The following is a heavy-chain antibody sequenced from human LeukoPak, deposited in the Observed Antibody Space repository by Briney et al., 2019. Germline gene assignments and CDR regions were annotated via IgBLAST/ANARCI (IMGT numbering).Heavy chain of an antibody. J-gene: IGHJ4*02. D-gene: IGHD3-22*01. CDR3: EXYYXDSSGYYSYXDY. V-gene: IGHV1-69*06. CDR2: IIPIFGTA. Sequence: SVKVXXKASGGTFSSYAISWVRQAPGQGLEWMGGIIPIFGTANYAQKFQGRVTITADKSTSTAYMELSRLRYEDTAVYYCEXYYXDSSGYYSYXDYWGQGTXVTVSS. CDR1: GGTFSSYA.